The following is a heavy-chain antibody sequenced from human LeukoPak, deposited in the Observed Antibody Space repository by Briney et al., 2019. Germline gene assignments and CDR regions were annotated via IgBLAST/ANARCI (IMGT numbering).Heavy chain of an antibody. J-gene: IGHJ4*02. V-gene: IGHV5-51*01. Sequence: GESLKISCKASGYSLINHWIGWVRQMPGKGLDWMGVIYPGNADATYSPSFQGQVTISADKSTTTVYLQWSSLKASDTAMYYCARQGSYDNSGYSFDYWGQGTLVTVSS. CDR2: IYPGNADA. CDR1: GYSLINHW. CDR3: ARQGSYDNSGYSFDY. D-gene: IGHD3-22*01.